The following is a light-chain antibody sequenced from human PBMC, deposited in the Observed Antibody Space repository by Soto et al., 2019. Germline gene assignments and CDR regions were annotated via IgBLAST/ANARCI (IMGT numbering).Light chain of an antibody. CDR2: AAS. Sequence: DIQMTQSPSSLSASVGDRVTITCRASQSISSYLNWYQQKPGKAPKLLIYAASSLQSGVPSRFSGSGSGTEFTLTISSLQSEDFAVYYCQQYNNWLRTFGQGTKVDI. CDR3: QQYNNWLRT. CDR1: QSISSY. J-gene: IGKJ1*01. V-gene: IGKV1-39*01.